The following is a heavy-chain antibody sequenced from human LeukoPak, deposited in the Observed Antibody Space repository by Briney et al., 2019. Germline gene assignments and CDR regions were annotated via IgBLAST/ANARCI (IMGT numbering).Heavy chain of an antibody. Sequence: GGSLRLSCAASGFIFSNYWMSWVRQAPGKGLEWVANIKQDGSEKYYVDSVKGRFTISRDNAKNSVYMQMNSLRAEDTAVYSCARQRRYCSGDSCHQRTFDFWGQGTLVTVSS. J-gene: IGHJ4*02. CDR3: ARQRRYCSGDSCHQRTFDF. V-gene: IGHV3-7*01. CDR2: IKQDGSEK. D-gene: IGHD2-15*01. CDR1: GFIFSNYW.